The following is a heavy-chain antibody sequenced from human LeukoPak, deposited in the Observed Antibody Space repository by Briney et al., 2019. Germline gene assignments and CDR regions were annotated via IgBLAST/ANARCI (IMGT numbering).Heavy chain of an antibody. CDR3: ARGGRWPEFDY. CDR2: IYYSGNT. CDR1: GGTISSSSYY. D-gene: IGHD2-15*01. V-gene: IGHV4-39*07. J-gene: IGHJ4*02. Sequence: SETLSLTCTVSGGTISSSSYYWGWIRQPPGKGLEWIGSIYYSGNTYYNPSLKSRVTISVDTSKNQFSLKLSSVTAADTGVYYCARGGRWPEFDYWGQGTLVTVSS.